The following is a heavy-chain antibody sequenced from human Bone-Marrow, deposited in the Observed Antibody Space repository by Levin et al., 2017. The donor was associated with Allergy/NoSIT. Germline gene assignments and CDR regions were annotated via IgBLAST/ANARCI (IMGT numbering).Heavy chain of an antibody. D-gene: IGHD3-16*02. V-gene: IGHV3-23*01. J-gene: IGHJ4*02. CDR2: ISGSGGST. Sequence: GGSLRLSCAASGFTFSSYAMSWVRQAPGKGLGWVSGISGSGGSTYYADSVKGRFTISRDNYKNTLYLQMNSLRAEDTAVYYCAKMAYEYVWGSYLDYWGQGTLVTVSS. CDR3: AKMAYEYVWGSYLDY. CDR1: GFTFSSYA.